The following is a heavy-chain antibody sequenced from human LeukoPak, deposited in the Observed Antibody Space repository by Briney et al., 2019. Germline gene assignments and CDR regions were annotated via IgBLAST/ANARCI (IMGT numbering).Heavy chain of an antibody. CDR1: GASISTYF. Sequence: PSETLSLTCTVSGASISTYFWSWVRQPPGKGLEWIGYITDRGSASYDPSLRSRATISKDTSKNQFSLKLTSVTAADTAVYYCARSGGSGYDWMVDYWGQGTLVTVSS. CDR3: ARSGGSGYDWMVDY. V-gene: IGHV4-59*01. D-gene: IGHD5-12*01. CDR2: ITDRGSA. J-gene: IGHJ4*02.